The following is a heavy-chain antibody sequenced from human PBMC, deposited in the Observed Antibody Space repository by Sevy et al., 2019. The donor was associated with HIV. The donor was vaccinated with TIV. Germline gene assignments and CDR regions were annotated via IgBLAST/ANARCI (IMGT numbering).Heavy chain of an antibody. CDR1: GYTLTELS. V-gene: IGHV1-24*01. CDR3: ATTKDYYDSSGYPFDY. J-gene: IGHJ4*02. CDR2: FDPEDGET. Sequence: ASVKVSCKVSGYTLTELSMHWLRQAPGKGLEWVGSFDPEDGETVYEHNFQGRVSMTEDTSIDTAYMEVISLKFEDTAGDYCATTKDYYDSSGYPFDYWGQGTLVTVSS. D-gene: IGHD3-22*01.